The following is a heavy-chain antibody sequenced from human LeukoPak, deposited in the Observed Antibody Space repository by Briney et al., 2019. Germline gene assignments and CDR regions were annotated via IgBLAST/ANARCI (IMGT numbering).Heavy chain of an antibody. V-gene: IGHV3-7*01. CDR3: ARSMATINSY. J-gene: IGHJ4*02. Sequence: GGSLRLSCAASGFNFNSYWMNWVRQAPGKGLEWVASIKQDGSERHYVGSVRGRFTISRDNAKSSLYLQMNSMRAEDTAVYYCARSMATINSYWGQGILVTVSS. CDR2: IKQDGSER. CDR1: GFNFNSYW. D-gene: IGHD5-24*01.